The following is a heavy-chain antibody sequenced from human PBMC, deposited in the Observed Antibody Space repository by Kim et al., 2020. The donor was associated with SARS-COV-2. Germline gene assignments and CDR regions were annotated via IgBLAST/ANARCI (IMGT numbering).Heavy chain of an antibody. V-gene: IGHV3-73*01. Sequence: KGRVTISRDASKNTAYLQMNSLKTEDTAFYYCTRPVWPDDYGDYGPGDYWGQGTLVTVSS. J-gene: IGHJ4*02. CDR3: TRPVWPDDYGDYGPGDY. D-gene: IGHD4-17*01.